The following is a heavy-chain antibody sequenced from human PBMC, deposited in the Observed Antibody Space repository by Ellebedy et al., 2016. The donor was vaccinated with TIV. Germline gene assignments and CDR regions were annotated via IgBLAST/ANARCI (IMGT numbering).Heavy chain of an antibody. Sequence: SQTLSLTCXVYGGSFSGYYWSWIRQHPGKGLAWIGEINHSGSTNYNPSLKSRVTISVDTSKNQFSLKLSSVTAADTAVYYCARGTRDYVWGSYRRFDPWGQGTLVTVSS. V-gene: IGHV4-34*01. J-gene: IGHJ5*02. CDR3: ARGTRDYVWGSYRRFDP. CDR2: INHSGST. CDR1: GGSFSGYY. D-gene: IGHD3-16*02.